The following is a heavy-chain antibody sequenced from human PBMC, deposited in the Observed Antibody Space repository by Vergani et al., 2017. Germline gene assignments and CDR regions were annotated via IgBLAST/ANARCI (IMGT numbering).Heavy chain of an antibody. V-gene: IGHV3-48*03. CDR1: GFTFSSYE. CDR2: ISSSGSTI. D-gene: IGHD3-10*01. CDR3: AKAAGVPRLIFDY. J-gene: IGHJ4*02. Sequence: EVQLVESGGGLVQPGGSLRLSCAASGFTFSSYEMNWVRQAPGKGLEWVSYISSSGSTIYYADSVKGRFTISRDNAKNSLYLQMNSLRAEDTAVYYCAKAAGVPRLIFDYWGQGTLVTVSS.